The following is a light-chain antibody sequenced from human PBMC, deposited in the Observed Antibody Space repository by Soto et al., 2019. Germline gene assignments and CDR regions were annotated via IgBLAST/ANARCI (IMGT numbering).Light chain of an antibody. V-gene: IGLV2-14*01. CDR1: DSDIGLYDY. J-gene: IGLJ1*01. CDR3: KSYTSSNTYV. CDR2: EVS. Sequence: QSVLTQPASVSGSPGQSITISCTGTDSDIGLYDYVSWYQQHPGEVPKLMIYEVSNRPAGVSNRFSGSKSGKTASLTISGLQAEDEADYYCKSYTSSNTYVFGTGTKLTVL.